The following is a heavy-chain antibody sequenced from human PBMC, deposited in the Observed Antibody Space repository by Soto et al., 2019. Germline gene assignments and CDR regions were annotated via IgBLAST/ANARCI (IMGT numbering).Heavy chain of an antibody. D-gene: IGHD1-1*01. CDR1: GFTFSSYS. Sequence: GGSLRLSCAASGFTFSSYSMNWVRQAPGKGPEWVAVISYDGSNKYYADSVKGRFTISRDNSKNTLYLQMNSLRAEDTAVYYCARERDGYNWNDYWGQGTLVTVSS. CDR3: ARERDGYNWNDY. J-gene: IGHJ4*02. V-gene: IGHV3-30*03. CDR2: ISYDGSNK.